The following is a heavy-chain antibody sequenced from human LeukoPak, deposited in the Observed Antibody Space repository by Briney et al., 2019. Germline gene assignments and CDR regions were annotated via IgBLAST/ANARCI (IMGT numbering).Heavy chain of an antibody. CDR2: INPNSGDT. CDR3: ARFRPGIAY. V-gene: IGHV1-2*02. CDR1: GYTFTGYY. J-gene: IGHJ4*02. Sequence: GSSVTVSCMASGYTFTGYYMHGVPQAPGQGLEWMGWINPNSGDTNYAHTFQGRVTITRDTSISTAYMELGRLRSGDTAVFYCARFRPGIAYWGQGSLVSVSS.